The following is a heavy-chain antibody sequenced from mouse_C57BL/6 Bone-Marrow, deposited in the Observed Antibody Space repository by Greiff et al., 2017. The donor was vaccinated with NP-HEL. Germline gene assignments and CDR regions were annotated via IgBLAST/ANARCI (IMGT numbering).Heavy chain of an antibody. CDR1: GYTFTDYY. V-gene: IGHV1-19*01. CDR3: ARGDETAQATGY. D-gene: IGHD3-2*02. CDR2: INPYNGGT. Sequence: VHVKQSGPVLVKPGASVKMSCKASGYTFTDYYMNWVKQSHGKSLEWIGVINPYNGGTSYNQKFKGKATLTVDKSSSTAYMELNSLTSEDSAVYYCARGDETAQATGYWGQGTTLTVSS. J-gene: IGHJ2*01.